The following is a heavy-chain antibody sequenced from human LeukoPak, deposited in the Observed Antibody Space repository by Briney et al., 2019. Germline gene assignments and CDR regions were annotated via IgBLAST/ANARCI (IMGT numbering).Heavy chain of an antibody. Sequence: ASVKVSCKASGYTFSTHGISWVRHAPGQGLEWMGWVSPFIGNTPYAQKLQGRVTMTTDTSTSTAYMELRSLRSDDTAVYYCARDTNYIRDYWGQGTLVTVSS. D-gene: IGHD4/OR15-4a*01. CDR2: VSPFIGNT. V-gene: IGHV1-18*01. CDR3: ARDTNYIRDY. CDR1: GYTFSTHG. J-gene: IGHJ4*02.